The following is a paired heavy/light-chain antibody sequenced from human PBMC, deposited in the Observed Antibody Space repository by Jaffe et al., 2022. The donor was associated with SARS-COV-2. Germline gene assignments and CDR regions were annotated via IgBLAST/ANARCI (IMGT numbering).Light chain of an antibody. CDR3: QQSYSTPF. Sequence: DIQMTQSPSSLSASVGDRVTITCRASQSISSYLNWYQQKPGKAPKLLIYAASSLQSGVPSRFSGSGSGTDFTLTISSLQPEDFATYYCQQSYSTPFFGPGTKVDIK. V-gene: IGKV1-39*01. J-gene: IGKJ3*01. CDR2: AAS. CDR1: QSISSY.
Heavy chain of an antibody. D-gene: IGHD1-26*01. CDR1: GFTFSDYY. V-gene: IGHV3-11*01. J-gene: IGHJ3*02. Sequence: QVQLVESGGGLVKPGGSLRLSCAASGFTFSDYYMSWIRQAPGKGLEWVSYISSSGSTIYYADSVKGRFTISRDNAKNSLYLQMNSLRAEDTAVYYCLLSGSYSSANAFDIWGQGTMVTVSS. CDR3: LLSGSYSSANAFDI. CDR2: ISSSGSTI.